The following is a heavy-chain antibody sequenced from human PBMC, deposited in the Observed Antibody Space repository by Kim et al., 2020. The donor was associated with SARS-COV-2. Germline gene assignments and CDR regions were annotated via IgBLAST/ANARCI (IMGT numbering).Heavy chain of an antibody. V-gene: IGHV4-59*01. D-gene: IGHD3-22*01. Sequence: SETLSLTCNVSGGSISGYYWGWIRQPPGKGLEWIGYIYYSGSTKYNPSLKSRVTISVDTPKNQFSLKLTSVTAADTAVYFCARDRSSGYPGSFDSWGQGALVTVSS. J-gene: IGHJ4*02. CDR3: ARDRSSGYPGSFDS. CDR2: IYYSGST. CDR1: GGSISGYY.